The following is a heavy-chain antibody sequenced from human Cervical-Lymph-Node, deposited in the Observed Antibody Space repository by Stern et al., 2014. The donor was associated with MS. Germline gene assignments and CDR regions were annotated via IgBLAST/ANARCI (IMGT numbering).Heavy chain of an antibody. D-gene: IGHD1-1*01. CDR3: ARQNFRRPLQLFFFDF. Sequence: ELQLLESGTEVKKPGESLKISCKGSGYSFTNYWVGWLRQMPGKGPEWMGIISPGDPDPRYSPSFPAQFTIYAAKSISTAYLQWSSLKASDTAMYYCARQNFRRPLQLFFFDFWGQGALVTVSS. CDR2: ISPGDPDP. J-gene: IGHJ4*02. V-gene: IGHV5-51*01. CDR1: GYSFTNYW.